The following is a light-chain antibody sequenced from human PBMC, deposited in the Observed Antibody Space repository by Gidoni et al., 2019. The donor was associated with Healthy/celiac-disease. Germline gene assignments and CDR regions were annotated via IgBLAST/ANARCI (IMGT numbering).Light chain of an antibody. J-gene: IGKJ1*01. V-gene: IGKV3-20*01. CDR2: GAS. CDR1: QSVSSSY. Sequence: EIVLTQSPGTLYLSPGERATLSCRASQSVSSSYLAWYQQKPRQPPRLLIYGASSRATGIPDRFSGSGSGTDFTLTISRLEPEDFAVYYCQQYGSSQTFGQXTKVEIK. CDR3: QQYGSSQT.